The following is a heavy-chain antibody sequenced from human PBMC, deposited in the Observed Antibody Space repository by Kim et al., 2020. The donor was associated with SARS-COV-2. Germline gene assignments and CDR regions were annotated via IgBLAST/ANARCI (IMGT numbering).Heavy chain of an antibody. J-gene: IGHJ4*02. CDR3: ARDLAVVVAATHFDY. V-gene: IGHV1-18*01. D-gene: IGHD2-15*01. Sequence: RKIQGRVTMTTDPSTSTAYMELRSLRSDDTAVYYCARDLAVVVAATHFDYWGQGTLVTVSS.